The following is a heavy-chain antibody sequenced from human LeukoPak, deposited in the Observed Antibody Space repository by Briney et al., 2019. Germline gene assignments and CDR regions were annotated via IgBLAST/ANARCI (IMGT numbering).Heavy chain of an antibody. CDR1: GLKYD. Sequence: PGGSLRLSCSASGLKYDMSWVRQAPGKGLEWISVISDDGTTTYYAGPVKGRFTISRDKSNTVYLQMNSLRVEDTAVYFCAKHGSGDRLVFGMGVWGQGTTVVVSS. J-gene: IGHJ6*02. CDR2: ISDDGTTT. V-gene: IGHV3-23*01. D-gene: IGHD3-10*01. CDR3: AKHGSGDRLVFGMGV.